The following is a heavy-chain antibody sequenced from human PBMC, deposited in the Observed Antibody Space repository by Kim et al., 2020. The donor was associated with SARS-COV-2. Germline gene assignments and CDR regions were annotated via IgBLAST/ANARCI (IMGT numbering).Heavy chain of an antibody. CDR1: GFTFEDYA. CDR2: ISWNSGTI. Sequence: GGSLRLSCAASGFTFEDYAMHWVRQAPGKGLEWVSGISWNSGTIGYADSVRGRFTISRDNAKKSLYLQMNSLRAEDTALYYCVKATTTVITPFDSWGQGT. J-gene: IGHJ4*02. CDR3: VKATTTVITPFDS. D-gene: IGHD4-17*01. V-gene: IGHV3-9*01.